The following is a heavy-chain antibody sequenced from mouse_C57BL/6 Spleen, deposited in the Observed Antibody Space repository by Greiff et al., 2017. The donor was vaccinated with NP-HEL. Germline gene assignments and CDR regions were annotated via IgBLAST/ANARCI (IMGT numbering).Heavy chain of an antibody. CDR3: ARRNFYGSSPGHFDV. CDR1: GYTFTSYW. CDR2: IDPSDSYT. J-gene: IGHJ1*03. V-gene: IGHV1-50*01. Sequence: QVQLQQPGAELVKPGASVKLSCKASGYTFTSYWMQWVKQRPGQGLEWIGEIDPSDSYTNYNQKFKGKATLTVDTSSSTAYMQLSSLTSEDSAVYYCARRNFYGSSPGHFDVWGTGTTVTVSS. D-gene: IGHD1-1*01.